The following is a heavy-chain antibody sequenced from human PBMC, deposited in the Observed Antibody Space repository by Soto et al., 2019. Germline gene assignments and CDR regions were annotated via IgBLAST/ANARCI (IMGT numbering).Heavy chain of an antibody. D-gene: IGHD2-2*01. J-gene: IGHJ4*02. CDR3: VKDGGYCSSTSCYSPRNHYFDS. CDR1: GFTFSDYW. Sequence: LRLSCAASGFTFSDYWMSWVRQAPGKGPEWVANIKFDGSEKKYVDSVKGRFTISRDNARNSLFLQMNSLRAGDTAVYYCVKDGGYCSSTSCYSPRNHYFDSWGQGTLVTVSS. CDR2: IKFDGSEK. V-gene: IGHV3-7*03.